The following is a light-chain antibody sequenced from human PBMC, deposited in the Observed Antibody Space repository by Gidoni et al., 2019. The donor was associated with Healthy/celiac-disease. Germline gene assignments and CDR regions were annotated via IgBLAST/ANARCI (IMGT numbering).Light chain of an antibody. J-gene: IGLJ2*01. CDR2: QDS. Sequence: SELTQPPSVSVPPGQPPSITCSGDKLGDKYAGWYQQKPAQSPVLVIYQDSRRPSGIPERFSGANSGNTATLTISGTQAVDEADDYCQEGGSSSDVVFGGGTKLTVL. V-gene: IGLV3-1*01. CDR3: QEGGSSSDVV. CDR1: KLGDKY.